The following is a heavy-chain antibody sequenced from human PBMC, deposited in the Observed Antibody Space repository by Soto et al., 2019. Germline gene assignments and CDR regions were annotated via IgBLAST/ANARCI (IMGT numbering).Heavy chain of an antibody. Sequence: GGSLRLSCAASGFTFSSYAMHWVRQAPGKGLEWVAVISYDGSNKYYADSVKGRFTISRDNSKNTLYLQMNSLRAEDTAVYYCARGSHIVVVTRWLYWGKGPLVTVSS. CDR1: GFTFSSYA. D-gene: IGHD2-21*02. CDR2: ISYDGSNK. V-gene: IGHV3-30-3*01. J-gene: IGHJ4*02. CDR3: ARGSHIVVVTRWLY.